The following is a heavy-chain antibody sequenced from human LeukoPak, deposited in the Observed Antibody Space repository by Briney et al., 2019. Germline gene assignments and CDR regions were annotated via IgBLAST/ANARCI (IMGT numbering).Heavy chain of an antibody. CDR2: INWNGDST. Sequence: GGSLRLSCAASGFTFSNAWMSWIRQAPGKGLEWVSDINWNGDSTGYADSVQGRFTISRDNAKNSLYLQVNSLRAEDTALYHCAREESWYSGPNWFDPWGQGTLVTVSS. V-gene: IGHV3-20*01. CDR1: GFTFSNAW. J-gene: IGHJ5*02. CDR3: AREESWYSGPNWFDP. D-gene: IGHD2-15*01.